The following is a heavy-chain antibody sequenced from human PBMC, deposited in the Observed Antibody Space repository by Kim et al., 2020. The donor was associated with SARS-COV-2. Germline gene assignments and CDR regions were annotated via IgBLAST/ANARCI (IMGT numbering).Heavy chain of an antibody. CDR1: GGTFSSYA. CDR2: IIPIFGTA. CDR3: ARYCPPTTIVVVAATWDYYGMDV. D-gene: IGHD2-15*01. J-gene: IGHJ6*02. V-gene: IGHV1-69*13. Sequence: SVKVSCKASGGTFSSYAISWVRQAPGQGLEWMGGIIPIFGTANYAQKFQGRVTITADESTSTAYMELSSLRSEDTAVYYCARYCPPTTIVVVAATWDYYGMDVWGQGTTVTVSS.